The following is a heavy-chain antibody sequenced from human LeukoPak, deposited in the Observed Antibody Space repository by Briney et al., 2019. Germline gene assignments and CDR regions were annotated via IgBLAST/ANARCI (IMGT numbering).Heavy chain of an antibody. V-gene: IGHV3-23*01. CDR2: ISGSGGST. J-gene: IGHJ4*02. CDR1: GFTFSSYT. Sequence: PGGSLRLSCAASGFTFSSYTMNWVRQAPGKGLEWVSAISGSGGSTYYADSVKGRFTISRDNSKNTLYLQMNSLRAEDTAVYYCAKDGHIVVVVAATWGYFDYWGQGTLVTVSS. CDR3: AKDGHIVVVVAATWGYFDY. D-gene: IGHD2-15*01.